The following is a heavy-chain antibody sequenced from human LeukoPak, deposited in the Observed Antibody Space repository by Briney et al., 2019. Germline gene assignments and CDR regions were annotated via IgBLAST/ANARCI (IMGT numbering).Heavy chain of an antibody. D-gene: IGHD2-15*01. Sequence: ASVKVSCKASGYTFTNYDINWVQQATGQGLEWMGWVNPNSGNAGYAQKFQGRVTMTRNTSISTAYMELSSLRSEDTAVYYCAGSLPRGVDDHWGQGTLVTVSS. CDR2: VNPNSGNA. CDR1: GYTFTNYD. V-gene: IGHV1-8*01. CDR3: AGSLPRGVDDH. J-gene: IGHJ4*02.